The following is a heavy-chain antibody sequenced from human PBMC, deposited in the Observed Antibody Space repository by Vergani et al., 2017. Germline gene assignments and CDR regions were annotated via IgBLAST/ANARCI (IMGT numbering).Heavy chain of an antibody. Sequence: QVQLQESGPGLVKPSETLSLTCTVSGGSISSYDWSWIRQPPGKGLEWIGHMYNSGRTHYIPSLKSRVTMSVDTSKNQFSLNLSSVTAADTAVYYCARDGGLSGYGDFDIWGQGTMVSVSS. J-gene: IGHJ3*02. V-gene: IGHV4-59*01. CDR3: ARDGGLSGYGDFDI. CDR2: MYNSGRT. D-gene: IGHD5-12*01. CDR1: GGSISSYD.